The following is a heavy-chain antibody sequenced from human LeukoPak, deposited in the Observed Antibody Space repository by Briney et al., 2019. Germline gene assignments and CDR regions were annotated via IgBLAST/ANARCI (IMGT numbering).Heavy chain of an antibody. CDR2: ISYDGRNK. CDR3: ARGYYYDSSGKLFDF. J-gene: IGHJ4*02. D-gene: IGHD3-22*01. Sequence: GGSLRLSCAASGFTFSSYAMHWVRQAPGKGLEWVAIISYDGRNKYYADSVKGRFTISRDNSENTLYLQMNSLRAEDTAVYYCARGYYYDSSGKLFDFWGQGTLVTVSS. V-gene: IGHV3-30*04. CDR1: GFTFSSYA.